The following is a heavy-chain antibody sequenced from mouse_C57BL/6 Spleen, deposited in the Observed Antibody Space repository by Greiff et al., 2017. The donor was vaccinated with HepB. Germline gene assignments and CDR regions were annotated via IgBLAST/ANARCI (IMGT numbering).Heavy chain of an antibody. J-gene: IGHJ4*01. V-gene: IGHV1-80*01. Sequence: QVQLQQSGAELVKPGASVKISCKASGYAFSSYWMNWVKQRPGKGLEWIGQIYPGDGDTNYNGKFKGKATLTADKSSSTAYMQLSSLTSEDSAVYFCARIGWLLSYIDYWGQGTSVTVSS. CDR2: IYPGDGDT. CDR1: GYAFSSYW. CDR3: ARIGWLLSYIDY. D-gene: IGHD2-3*01.